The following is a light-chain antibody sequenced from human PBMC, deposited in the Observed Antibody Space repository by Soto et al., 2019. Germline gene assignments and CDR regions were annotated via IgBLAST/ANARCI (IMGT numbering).Light chain of an antibody. Sequence: DIQMTQSPSSLSASVGDRVTITCRASQDISNYLAWYQQKPGKGPKLVIYGASALQSGAPSRFRGSRSGTNFTLTIRSLQPEDVATYFCQKCDSVPLTFGQGTRLEI. V-gene: IGKV1-27*01. CDR2: GAS. CDR1: QDISNY. CDR3: QKCDSVPLT. J-gene: IGKJ5*01.